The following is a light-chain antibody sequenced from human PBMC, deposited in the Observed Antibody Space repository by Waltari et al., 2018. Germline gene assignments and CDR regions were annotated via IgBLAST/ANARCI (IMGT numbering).Light chain of an antibody. CDR3: GSYAGSKILL. CDR1: SSDVGIYDY. V-gene: IGLV2-8*01. Sequence: QSALTQPPSASGSPGQSVTISCTGTSSDVGIYDYVSWYQQRPGKAPKLIIYAVTERPSGVPGRFSGLKSGNTASLTVFGLQTEDEGTYYCGSYAGSKILLFGGGTELTVL. CDR2: AVT. J-gene: IGLJ3*02.